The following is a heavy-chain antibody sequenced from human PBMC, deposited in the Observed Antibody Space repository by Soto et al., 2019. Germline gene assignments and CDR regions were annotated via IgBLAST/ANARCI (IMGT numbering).Heavy chain of an antibody. CDR1: GFSFTSYA. D-gene: IGHD5-12*01. J-gene: IGHJ4*02. V-gene: IGHV3-33*01. CDR3: ARVGVVATWDLFDF. CDR2: ILYDENNK. Sequence: QVQLVESGGGVVQPGGSLRLSCTASGFSFTSYAMHWVRQAPGKGLEWVALILYDENNKYYADSVKGRFTISRGNSKHTLYLQMNSLRAEDTAVYYCARVGVVATWDLFDFWGQGTLVTVSS.